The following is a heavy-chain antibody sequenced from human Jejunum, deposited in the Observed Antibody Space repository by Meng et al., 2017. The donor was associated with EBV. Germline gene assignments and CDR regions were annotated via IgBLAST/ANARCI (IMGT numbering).Heavy chain of an antibody. D-gene: IGHD3-16*02. CDR1: RGSFIGYC. V-gene: IGHV4-34*02. J-gene: IGHJ4*02. CDR3: ARVAFSYTTRSLDS. CDR2: INHSGST. Sequence: QVQPSQCGEGLLKPTETLSLPRACSRGSFIGYCWSWNRQHPGKGLEWIGEINHSGSTNYNPSLRSRVTISVETSKNQFSLRLNSVTAADTAVYYCARVAFSYTTRSLDSWGQGTLVPSPQ.